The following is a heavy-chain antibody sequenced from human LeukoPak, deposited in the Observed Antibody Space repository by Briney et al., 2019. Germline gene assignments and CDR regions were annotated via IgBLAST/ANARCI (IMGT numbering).Heavy chain of an antibody. J-gene: IGHJ5*02. CDR3: ARGGYSYYDILTGYLNWFDP. CDR2: IYYSGST. D-gene: IGHD3-9*01. Sequence: PSETLSLTCTVSGGSISSSSYYWGWIRQPPGKGLEWIGSIYYSGSTYYNPSLKSRVTISVDTSKNQFSLKLSSVTAADTAVYYCARGGYSYYDILTGYLNWFDPWGQGTLVTVSS. CDR1: GGSISSSSYY. V-gene: IGHV4-39*07.